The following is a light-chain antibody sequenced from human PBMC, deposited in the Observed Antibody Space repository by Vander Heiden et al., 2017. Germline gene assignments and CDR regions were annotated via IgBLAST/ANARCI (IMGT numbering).Light chain of an antibody. J-gene: IGKJ2*01. V-gene: IGKV3-15*01. Sequence: LSTQPPATPLASPGERATLPCRASQSVTSNFAWYQQKPGQAPRLLIYGASTRATGIPARFSGSGSGTEFTLTISSLQSEDFAVYYCQQYNNWPLYTFGQGTNLEIK. CDR2: GAS. CDR3: QQYNNWPLYT. CDR1: QSVTSN.